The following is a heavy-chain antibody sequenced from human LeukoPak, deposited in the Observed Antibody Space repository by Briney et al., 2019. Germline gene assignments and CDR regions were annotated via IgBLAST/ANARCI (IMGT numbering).Heavy chain of an antibody. J-gene: IGHJ5*02. CDR1: GFTFSTYS. CDR3: ARIYLKVASAS. CDR2: ISSSTSTI. Sequence: PGGSLRLSCAASGFTFSTYSMNWVRQAPGKGLEWVSYISSSTSTIYYANSVKGRFTISRDNAKNSVSLQMNSLRAEDTAVYYCARIYLKVASASWGQGTLVTVSS. V-gene: IGHV3-48*04. D-gene: IGHD5-12*01.